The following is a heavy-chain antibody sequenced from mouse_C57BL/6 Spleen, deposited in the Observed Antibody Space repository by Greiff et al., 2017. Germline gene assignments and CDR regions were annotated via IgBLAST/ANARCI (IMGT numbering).Heavy chain of an antibody. D-gene: IGHD1-1*01. CDR1: GYTFTSYW. Sequence: QVQLQQPGAELVMPGASVKLSCKASGYTFTSYWMHWVKQRPGQGLEWIGEIDPSDSYTNYNQKFQGKSTLTLDKSSSTAYVQLSSLTSEDSAVYYCARSNYYGSSHWYFDVWGTGTTVTVSS. V-gene: IGHV1-69*01. CDR3: ARSNYYGSSHWYFDV. CDR2: IDPSDSYT. J-gene: IGHJ1*03.